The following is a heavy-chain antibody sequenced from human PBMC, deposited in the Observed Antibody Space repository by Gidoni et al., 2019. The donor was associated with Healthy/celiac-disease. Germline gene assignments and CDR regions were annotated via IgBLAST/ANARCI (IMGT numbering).Heavy chain of an antibody. CDR1: GGSLYGYY. D-gene: IGHD2-2*01. CDR3: ARGLVVVPAAASNYFDY. J-gene: IGHJ4*02. CDR2: INQSGST. V-gene: IGHV4-34*01. Sequence: QVQLQQWGAGLLKPSETLSLTCAVYGGSLYGYYWSWIRQPPGKGLEWIGEINQSGSTNYNPSLKSRVTISVDTSKNQFSLKLSSVTAADTAVYYCARGLVVVPAAASNYFDYWGQGTLVTVSS.